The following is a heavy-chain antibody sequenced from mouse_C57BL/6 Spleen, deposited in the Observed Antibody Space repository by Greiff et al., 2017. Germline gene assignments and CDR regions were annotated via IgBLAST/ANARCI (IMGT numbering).Heavy chain of an antibody. V-gene: IGHV15-2*01. CDR2: ILASIGRT. J-gene: IGHJ2*01. D-gene: IGHD1-1*01. CDR1: DLEFFPIAY. Sequence: QVQLLQSGSDLRSPGSSVKLSCKDFDLEFFPIAYMCWVRQKPGHGFEWIGGILASIGRTIYGEKFEDKATLDADTLSNTDYLEHNSLTSKDSAIYYCARGSTTVDFDYWGQGTTLTVSS. CDR3: ARGSTTVDFDY.